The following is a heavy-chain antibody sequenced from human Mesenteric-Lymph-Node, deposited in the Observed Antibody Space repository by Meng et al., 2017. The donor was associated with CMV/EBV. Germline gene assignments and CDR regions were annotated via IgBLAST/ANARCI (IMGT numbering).Heavy chain of an antibody. CDR1: GYTFTGYY. J-gene: IGHJ4*02. CDR3: ARGAYDFWSGYGY. D-gene: IGHD3-3*01. Sequence: VKVSCKASGYTFTGYYIHWVRQAPGQGLEWMGWIDPNSGGTNYAQKFQGRVTMTRDTSISTVYMELSRLRSDDTAVYYCARGAYDFWSGYGYWGQGTLVTVSS. V-gene: IGHV1-2*02. CDR2: IDPNSGGT.